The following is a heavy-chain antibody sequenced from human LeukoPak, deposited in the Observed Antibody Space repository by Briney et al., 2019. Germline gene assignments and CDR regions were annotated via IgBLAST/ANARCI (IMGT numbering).Heavy chain of an antibody. Sequence: ASVKVSCKASGYSFTSYDINWVRQAPGQGLEWMGWMSPNSGHTGYAQKFQGRVTITRNTSIRTAYMELSSLRPEDTAVYYCAKKAKVADRLDWFDSWGQGTLVTVSS. J-gene: IGHJ5*01. CDR2: MSPNSGHT. CDR1: GYSFTSYD. V-gene: IGHV1-8*03. CDR3: AKKAKVADRLDWFDS. D-gene: IGHD6-6*01.